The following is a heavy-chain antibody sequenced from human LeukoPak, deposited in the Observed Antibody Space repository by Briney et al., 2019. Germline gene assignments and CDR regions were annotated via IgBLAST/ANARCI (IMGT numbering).Heavy chain of an antibody. V-gene: IGHV4-4*07. D-gene: IGHD2-21*01. CDR3: ARRVLATYYYYYYYIDV. CDR1: GGSISSYY. CDR2: IYTSGST. Sequence: SETLSLTCTVSGGSISSYYWSWIRQPAGKGLEWIWRIYTSGSTNYNPSLKSRVTISVDTSKNQFSLNLSSVTAADAAVYYCARRVLATYYYYYYYIDVWGKGTTVTVSS. J-gene: IGHJ6*03.